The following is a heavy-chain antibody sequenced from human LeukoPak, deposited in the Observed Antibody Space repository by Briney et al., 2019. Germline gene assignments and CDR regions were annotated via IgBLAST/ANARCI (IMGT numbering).Heavy chain of an antibody. CDR3: AKEGDYVWGSYRPGGMDV. D-gene: IGHD3-16*02. V-gene: IGHV3-23*01. CDR2: ISGSGGST. CDR1: GFTFSSYA. Sequence: GGSLRLSCAASGFTFSSYAMSWVRQAPGKGLEWVSAISGSGGSTYYADSVKGRFTISRDNSKNTLYLQMNSLRAEDTAVYYCAKEGDYVWGSYRPGGMDVWGQGTTVTVSS. J-gene: IGHJ6*02.